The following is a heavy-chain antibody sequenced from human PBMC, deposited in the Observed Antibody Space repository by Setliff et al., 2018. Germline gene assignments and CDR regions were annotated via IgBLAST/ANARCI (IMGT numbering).Heavy chain of an antibody. J-gene: IGHJ4*02. CDR2: IHPWGGSSEST. Sequence: PSETLSLTCAVSGGPTIGYYWTWIRQAPGKGLEWIGYIHPWGGSSESTNYSPSLKSRITISLDKSKSQFSLKLTPVTVADTAVYYCARGLHSGTYWGTRPLGLDYWGQGSLVTVSS. CDR3: ARGLHSGTYWGTRPLGLDY. V-gene: IGHV4-59*08. CDR1: GGPTIGYY. D-gene: IGHD1-26*01.